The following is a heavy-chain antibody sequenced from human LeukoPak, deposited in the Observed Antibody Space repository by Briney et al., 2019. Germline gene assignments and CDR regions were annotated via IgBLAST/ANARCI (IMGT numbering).Heavy chain of an antibody. D-gene: IGHD3-10*01. CDR3: AKDREVRGYYGLDV. J-gene: IGHJ6*02. Sequence: GGSLRLSCAASGFTFTSYSMTWVRQAPGKGLEWVSAISASGGNTYSADSVEGRFTISRDNSKNTVYLQMNSLTAEDTAVYYCAKDREVRGYYGLDVWGRGTTVTVSS. CDR1: GFTFTSYS. V-gene: IGHV3-23*01. CDR2: ISASGGNT.